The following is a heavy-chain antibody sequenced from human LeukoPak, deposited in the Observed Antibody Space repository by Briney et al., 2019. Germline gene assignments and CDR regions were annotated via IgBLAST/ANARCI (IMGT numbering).Heavy chain of an antibody. CDR3: ATHPYSNGNNDYNMDV. J-gene: IGHJ6*03. CDR1: GGSISSSRYY. Sequence: PSETLSLTCTVSGGSISSSRYYWGWIRQPPGEGLEWIGRIDNSGSTPYNPSLNSRVTISVDTSKNQFSLKLSSVTATDTAVYYCATHPYSNGNNDYNMDVWGQGTTVTVSS. V-gene: IGHV4-39*01. D-gene: IGHD6-19*01. CDR2: IDNSGST.